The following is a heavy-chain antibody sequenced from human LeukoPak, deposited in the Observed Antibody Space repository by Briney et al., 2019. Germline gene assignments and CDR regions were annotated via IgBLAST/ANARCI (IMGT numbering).Heavy chain of an antibody. V-gene: IGHV4-30-2*01. CDR2: IYHSGST. Sequence: SETLSLTCAVSGGSISSGGYSWSWIRQPPGKGLEWIGYIYHSGSTYYNPSLKNRVTMSLDTSKNQFSLRLTSVTAADTALYFCATERRTIFGVVTSRRGMDVWGQGTTVTVSS. CDR1: GGSISSGGYS. CDR3: ATERRTIFGVVTSRRGMDV. D-gene: IGHD3-3*01. J-gene: IGHJ6*02.